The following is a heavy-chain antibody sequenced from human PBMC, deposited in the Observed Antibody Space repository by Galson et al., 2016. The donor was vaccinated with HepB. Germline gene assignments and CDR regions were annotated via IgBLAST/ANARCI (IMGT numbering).Heavy chain of an antibody. V-gene: IGHV3-72*01. CDR2: SRNKARSYTT. Sequence: SLRLSCAASGFILRDHYMEWVRQAPGKGLEWVARSRNKARSYTTDYAASVKGRFAISRDDSKKTVYLQMSSLKTEDTAVYYCVRSYYYEAVSVGDFDIWGQGTMVTVSS. J-gene: IGHJ3*02. D-gene: IGHD3-16*01. CDR3: VRSYYYEAVSVGDFDI. CDR1: GFILRDHY.